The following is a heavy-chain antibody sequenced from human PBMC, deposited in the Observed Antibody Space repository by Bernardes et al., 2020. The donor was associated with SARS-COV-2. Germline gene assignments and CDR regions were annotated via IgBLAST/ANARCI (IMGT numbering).Heavy chain of an antibody. V-gene: IGHV4-34*01. D-gene: IGHD1-26*01. Sequence: SEPLYLTCAVYGGSFSGYYWSWIRQPPGKGLEWIGEINHSGSTNYNPSLKSRVTISVDTSKNQFSLKLSSVTAEDTAVYYCARDLVGATGDYYYYGMDVWGQGTTVTVSS. CDR2: INHSGST. CDR3: ARDLVGATGDYYYYGMDV. CDR1: GGSFSGYY. J-gene: IGHJ6*02.